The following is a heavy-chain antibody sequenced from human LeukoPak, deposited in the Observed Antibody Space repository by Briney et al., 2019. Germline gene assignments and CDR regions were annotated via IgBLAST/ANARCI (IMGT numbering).Heavy chain of an antibody. D-gene: IGHD3-16*02. CDR1: GFTFSSYS. CDR3: ARHGAHLIGYYYYYGMDV. Sequence: GGSLRLSCAASGFTFSSYSMNWVRQAPGKGLEWVSYISSSSSTIYYADPVKGRFTISRDNAKNSLYLQMNSLRAEDTAVYYCARHGAHLIGYYYYYGMDVWGQGTTVTVSS. V-gene: IGHV3-48*01. CDR2: ISSSSSTI. J-gene: IGHJ6*02.